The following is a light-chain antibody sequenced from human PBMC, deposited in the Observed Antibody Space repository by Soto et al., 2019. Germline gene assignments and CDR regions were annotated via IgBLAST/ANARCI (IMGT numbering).Light chain of an antibody. CDR3: SSDAGNHNYV. Sequence: QSVLTQPPSASGSPGQSVTIPCTGTSSDVGGYDHVSWYQQHPGKAPKLMIYELTKRPAGVPDRFSGSKSGNPASLTVSGLQAEDEADYFCSSDAGNHNYVFGTGTKVTVL. J-gene: IGLJ1*01. CDR2: ELT. CDR1: SSDVGGYDH. V-gene: IGLV2-8*01.